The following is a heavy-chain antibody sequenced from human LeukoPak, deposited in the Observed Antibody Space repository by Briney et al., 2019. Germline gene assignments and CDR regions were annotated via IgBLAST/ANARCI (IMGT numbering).Heavy chain of an antibody. J-gene: IGHJ4*02. CDR2: INPNSGGT. D-gene: IGHD5-18*01. Sequence: ASVKVSCKASGYTFTGYYMHWVRQAPGQGLEWMGWINPNSGGTYYAQNFQGRVTLTRDTSISTAYMDLSSLRSDDTAVYYCARGPPQQYYFDFWGQGTLVTVSS. V-gene: IGHV1-2*02. CDR1: GYTFTGYY. CDR3: ARGPPQQYYFDF.